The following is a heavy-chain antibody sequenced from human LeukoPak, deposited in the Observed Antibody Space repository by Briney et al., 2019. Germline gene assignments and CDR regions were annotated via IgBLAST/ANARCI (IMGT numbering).Heavy chain of an antibody. CDR3: AREKEDTAMATYYYYMDV. CDR1: GGSFSGYY. V-gene: IGHV4-34*01. D-gene: IGHD5-18*01. CDR2: INHSGST. J-gene: IGHJ6*03. Sequence: SETLSLTCAVYGGSFSGYYWSWIRQPPGKGLEWIGEINHSGSTNYNPSLKSRVTISVDTSKNQFSLKLSSVTAADTAVYYCAREKEDTAMATYYYYMDVWGKGTTVTVSS.